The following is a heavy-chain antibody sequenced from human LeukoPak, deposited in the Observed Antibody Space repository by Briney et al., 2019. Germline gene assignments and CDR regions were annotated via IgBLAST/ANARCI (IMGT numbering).Heavy chain of an antibody. J-gene: IGHJ5*02. Sequence: GGSLRLSCAASGFSFSSYGMHWVRQASGKGLELVAFIRYDGNEKYYAGSVQGRFTVARDNSKNTLYLQMNSLRAEDTAVYYCARGSYNWNYVPNNWFDPWGQGTLVTVSS. CDR1: GFSFSSYG. CDR3: ARGSYNWNYVPNNWFDP. D-gene: IGHD1-7*01. CDR2: IRYDGNEK. V-gene: IGHV3-30*02.